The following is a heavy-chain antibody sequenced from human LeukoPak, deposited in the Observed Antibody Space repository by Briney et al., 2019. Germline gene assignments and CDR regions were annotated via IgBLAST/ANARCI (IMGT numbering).Heavy chain of an antibody. D-gene: IGHD6-19*01. V-gene: IGHV3-30*04. CDR3: GRDQGGSIGWYGDY. CDR1: GFTFSSYA. CDR2: ISNDGTNK. J-gene: IGHJ4*02. Sequence: SGGSLRLSCAASGFTFSSYAMDWVRQAPGKGLEWVAFISNDGTNKYYADSVKGRFTISRDNSKNTLCLQMNSLRAEDTAVYYCGRDQGGSIGWYGDYWGQGTLVTVSS.